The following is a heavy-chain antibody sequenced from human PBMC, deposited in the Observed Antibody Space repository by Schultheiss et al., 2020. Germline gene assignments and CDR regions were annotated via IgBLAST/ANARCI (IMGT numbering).Heavy chain of an antibody. Sequence: ASVKVSCKASGYTFTSYGISWVRQATGQGLEWMGWMNTNTANAGYAHKFQGRVTVTTDTSMSTAYMELRSLRSDDTAVYYCARDRATIFGVANWFDPWGQGTLVTGSS. CDR1: GYTFTSYG. V-gene: IGHV1-18*01. J-gene: IGHJ5*02. D-gene: IGHD3-3*01. CDR3: ARDRATIFGVANWFDP. CDR2: MNTNTANA.